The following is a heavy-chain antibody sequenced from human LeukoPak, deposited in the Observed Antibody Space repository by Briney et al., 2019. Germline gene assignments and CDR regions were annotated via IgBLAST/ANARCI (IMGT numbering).Heavy chain of an antibody. J-gene: IGHJ4*02. CDR1: GFTFSSYS. CDR2: IWYDGSNK. V-gene: IGHV3-33*01. CDR3: ARGASGSYFDY. D-gene: IGHD3-22*01. Sequence: PGRSLKLSCAASGFTFSSYSMHWVRQAPGKGLEWVAVIWYDGSNKYYVDSVKGRFTISRDNSKNTLYLQMNSLRAEDTAVYYCARGASGSYFDYWGQGTLVTVSS.